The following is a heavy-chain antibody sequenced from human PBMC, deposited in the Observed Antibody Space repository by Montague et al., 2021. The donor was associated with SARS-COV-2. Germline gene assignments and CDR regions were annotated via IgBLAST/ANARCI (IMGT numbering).Heavy chain of an antibody. CDR2: IDWDDDK. J-gene: IGHJ3*02. V-gene: IGHV2-70*04. D-gene: IGHD3-9*01. CDR3: ARSYYDILTNYYDAFDI. CDR1: GFSLSTSGMR. Sequence: PALVKPTQTLTLTCTLSGFSLSTSGMRASWIRQPPGKALEWLARIDWDDDKFYSTPLKTRLTISKDTSKNQVVLTMTNMDPADTATYYCARSYYDILTNYYDAFDIWGQGTMVTVSS.